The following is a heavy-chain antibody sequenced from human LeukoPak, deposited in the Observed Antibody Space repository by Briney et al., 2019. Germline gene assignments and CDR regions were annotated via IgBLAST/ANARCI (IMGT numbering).Heavy chain of an antibody. J-gene: IGHJ4*02. CDR3: AREGGSYHKLDY. Sequence: ASVKVSCKASGYTFTGYYMHWVRQAPGQGLEWMGWINPNSGGTNYAQKFQGRVTMTRDTSISAAYMELSRLRSDDTAVYYCAREGGSYHKLDYWGQGTLVTVSS. D-gene: IGHD1-26*01. V-gene: IGHV1-2*02. CDR2: INPNSGGT. CDR1: GYTFTGYY.